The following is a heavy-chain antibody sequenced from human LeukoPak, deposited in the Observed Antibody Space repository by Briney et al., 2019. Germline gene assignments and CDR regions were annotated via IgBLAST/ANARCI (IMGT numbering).Heavy chain of an antibody. Sequence: SGTLSLTCAVSGGSISGSNWWSWVRQPPGKGLEWIGYIYYSGSTNYNPSLKSRVTISVDTSKNQFSLKLNSVTAADTAVYYCARVGATGSGDFDYWGQGTLVTVSS. V-gene: IGHV4-4*02. CDR2: IYYSGST. CDR3: ARVGATGSGDFDY. CDR1: GGSISGSNW. J-gene: IGHJ4*02. D-gene: IGHD1-26*01.